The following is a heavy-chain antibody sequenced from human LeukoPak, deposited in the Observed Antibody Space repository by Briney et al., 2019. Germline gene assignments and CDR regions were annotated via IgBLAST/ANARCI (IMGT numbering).Heavy chain of an antibody. CDR2: ISGSGGNT. J-gene: IGHJ3*02. CDR1: GFTFISYA. Sequence: GGSLRLSCAASGFTFISYAMSWVCQAPGKGLEWVSAISGSGGNTYYADSVKGRFTISRDNSKNTLYLQMNSLRVEDTAVYYCVRGDWYDAFDIWGQGTMVTVS. V-gene: IGHV3-23*01. D-gene: IGHD2-21*02. CDR3: VRGDWYDAFDI.